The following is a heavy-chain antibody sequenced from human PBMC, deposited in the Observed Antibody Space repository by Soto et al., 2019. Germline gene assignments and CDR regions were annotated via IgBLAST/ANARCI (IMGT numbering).Heavy chain of an antibody. J-gene: IGHJ4*02. CDR1: GYAISSGFY. Sequence: SETLSLTCDVSGYAISSGFYWAWIRQPPGKRLVWSGNIYHTGTPYHNPSLKSRVTMPVDTAKNQFSLRLSSVASAITAVFYCTRVRTVGMSVSPRDSWGQGTLLTVSS. CDR2: IYHTGTP. D-gene: IGHD1-1*01. CDR3: TRVRTVGMSVSPRDS. V-gene: IGHV4-38-2*01.